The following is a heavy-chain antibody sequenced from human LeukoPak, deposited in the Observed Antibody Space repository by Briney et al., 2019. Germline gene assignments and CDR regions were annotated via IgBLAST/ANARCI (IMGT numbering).Heavy chain of an antibody. CDR3: ARDGEMGTIENYFDY. Sequence: SETLSLTCTVSNGPINTYQWSWIRQPPGKGLEWIGNIHYSGSANYNPSLKSRVTISVDTSKNQFSLKLSSVTAADTAVYYCARDGEMGTIENYFDYWGQGTLVTVSS. D-gene: IGHD5-24*01. J-gene: IGHJ4*02. V-gene: IGHV4-59*12. CDR2: IHYSGSA. CDR1: NGPINTYQ.